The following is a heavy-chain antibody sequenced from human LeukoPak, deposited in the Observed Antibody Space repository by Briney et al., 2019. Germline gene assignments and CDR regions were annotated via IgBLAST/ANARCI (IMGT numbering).Heavy chain of an antibody. CDR1: GYTFTGYY. CDR3: AISAAGTYFDY. CDR2: INPNSGGT. D-gene: IGHD6-13*01. V-gene: IGHV1-2*02. J-gene: IGHJ4*02. Sequence: GASVKVSCKASGYTFTGYYMHWVRQAPGQGLEWMGWINPNSGGTNYAQNFQGRVTMTRDTSISTTYMELSGLRSDDTAVYYCAISAAGTYFDYWGQGTLVTVSS.